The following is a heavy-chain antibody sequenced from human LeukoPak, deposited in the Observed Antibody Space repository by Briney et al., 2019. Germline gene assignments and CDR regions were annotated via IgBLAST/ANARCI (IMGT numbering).Heavy chain of an antibody. D-gene: IGHD2-2*01. CDR2: IYYSGST. Sequence: PSETLSLTCTVSGGSISSSSYYWCWIRQPPGRGLEGIGSIYYSGSTYYNPSLNSRVTISVDTSKNQFSLKLSSVTAADTAFYYCASSLRYIVVVPAAMSFDYWGQGPLVTVSS. V-gene: IGHV4-39*01. CDR3: ASSLRYIVVVPAAMSFDY. J-gene: IGHJ4*02. CDR1: GGSISSSSYY.